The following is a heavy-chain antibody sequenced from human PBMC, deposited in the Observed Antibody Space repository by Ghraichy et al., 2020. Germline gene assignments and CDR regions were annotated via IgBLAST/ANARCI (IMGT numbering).Heavy chain of an antibody. CDR3: SRDLLRASGGFSFGY. Sequence: ASVKVSCKASGYTFTSYGISWVRQAPGQGLEWMGWISAYNGNTNYAQKLQGRVTMTTDTSTSTAYMELRSLRSDDTAVYYCSRDLLRASGGFSFGYWGQGTLVTVSS. J-gene: IGHJ4*02. V-gene: IGHV1-18*01. CDR2: ISAYNGNT. CDR1: GYTFTSYG. D-gene: IGHD3-16*01.